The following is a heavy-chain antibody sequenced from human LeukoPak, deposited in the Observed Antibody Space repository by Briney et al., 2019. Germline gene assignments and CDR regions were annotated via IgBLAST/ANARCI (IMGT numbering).Heavy chain of an antibody. CDR2: IKPNSGGT. V-gene: IGHV1-2*02. D-gene: IGHD2-15*01. CDR1: GYTFTGYY. J-gene: IGHJ4*02. Sequence: ASVKVSCKASGYTFTGYYMHWVRQAPGQGLEWMGWIKPNSGGTNYAQKFRGRVTMTRDTSISTAYMELSRLRSDDTAVYYCARGPRYCSGGSCSWFDYWGQGTLVTVSS. CDR3: ARGPRYCSGGSCSWFDY.